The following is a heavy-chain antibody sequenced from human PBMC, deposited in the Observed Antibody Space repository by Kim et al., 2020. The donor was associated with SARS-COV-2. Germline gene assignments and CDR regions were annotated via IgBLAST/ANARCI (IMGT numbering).Heavy chain of an antibody. D-gene: IGHD6-19*01. V-gene: IGHV3-33*06. CDR3: AKDRGIAVAGMLNYFDF. CDR2: IWCDGSNK. J-gene: IGHJ4*02. CDR1: GFTFSSYG. Sequence: GGSLRLSCAASGFTFSSYGMYWVRQAPGKGLVWVAGIWCDGSNKYYADSVKGRFTISRDNSKNTLYLQMNSLRAEDTAVYCCAKDRGIAVAGMLNYFDFWGKGTLVTVSS.